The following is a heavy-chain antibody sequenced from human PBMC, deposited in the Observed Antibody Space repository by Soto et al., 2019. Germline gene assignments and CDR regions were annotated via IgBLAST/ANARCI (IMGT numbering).Heavy chain of an antibody. V-gene: IGHV3-23*01. Sequence: EVQLLESGGGLVQPGGSLRLSCAASGFTFSSYAMSWVRQAPGKGLEWVSAISGSGGSTYYADSVKGRFTISRDNSKNTLYLQMNSLRAEDTAVYYCAKAGDIVVVPAAMYYYYGMDVWGQGTTVTVSS. CDR2: ISGSGGST. CDR1: GFTFSSYA. J-gene: IGHJ6*02. D-gene: IGHD2-2*01. CDR3: AKAGDIVVVPAAMYYYYGMDV.